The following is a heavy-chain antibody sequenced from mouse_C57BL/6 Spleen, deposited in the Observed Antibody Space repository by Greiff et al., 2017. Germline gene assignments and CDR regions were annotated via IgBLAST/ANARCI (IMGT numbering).Heavy chain of an antibody. CDR3: ARVGCYYGSRDAMDY. CDR2: INYDGSST. CDR1: GFTFSDYY. D-gene: IGHD1-1*01. V-gene: IGHV5-16*01. J-gene: IGHJ4*01. Sequence: EVKLVESEGGLVQPGSSMKLSCTASGFTFSDYYMAWVRQVPEKGLEWVANINYDGSSTYYLDSLKSRFIISRDNAKNILYLQRSSLKSEDTATYYCARVGCYYGSRDAMDYWGQGTSVTVSS.